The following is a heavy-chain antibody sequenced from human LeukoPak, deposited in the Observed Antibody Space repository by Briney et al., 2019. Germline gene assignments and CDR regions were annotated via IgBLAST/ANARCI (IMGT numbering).Heavy chain of an antibody. Sequence: GGSLTLSCAASSFTFSRYWMHWVRHARGKGLVWVSRINCDGISTSYADSVKGRFTISRDNAKNTLYLQMNSLRAEDTAVYYWARDGNYYDSSGPADYWGQGTLVTVSS. CDR2: INCDGIST. CDR1: SFTFSRYW. V-gene: IGHV3-74*01. J-gene: IGHJ4*02. D-gene: IGHD3-22*01. CDR3: ARDGNYYDSSGPADY.